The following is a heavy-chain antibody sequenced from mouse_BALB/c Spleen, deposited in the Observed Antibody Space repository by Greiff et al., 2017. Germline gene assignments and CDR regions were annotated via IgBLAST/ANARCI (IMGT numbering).Heavy chain of an antibody. V-gene: IGHV3-2*02. CDR3: ARSFYYYDYAMDY. CDR2: ISYSGST. D-gene: IGHD1-1*01. CDR1: GYSITSDYA. J-gene: IGHJ4*01. Sequence: EVKVEESGPGLVKPSQSLSLSCTVTGYSITSDYAWYWIRQFPGNKPEWMGYISYSGSTSYNPSLKSRISITRDTSKNQFFLQLNSVTTEDTATYYCARSFYYYDYAMDYWGQGTSVTVSS.